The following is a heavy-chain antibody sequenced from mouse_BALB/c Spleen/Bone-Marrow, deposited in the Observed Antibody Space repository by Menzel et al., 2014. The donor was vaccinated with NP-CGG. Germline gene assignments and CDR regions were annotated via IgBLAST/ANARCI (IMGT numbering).Heavy chain of an antibody. CDR3: ARGGGYDYGSWFAY. CDR1: GFTFSSYA. CDR2: ISSGGST. D-gene: IGHD2-4*01. V-gene: IGHV5-6-5*01. J-gene: IGHJ3*01. Sequence: EVQRVESGGGLVKPGGSLKLSCAASGFTFSSYAMSWVRQTPEKRLEWVASISSGGSTYYPDSVKGRFTISRDNARNILYLQMSSLRSVDTAMYYCARGGGYDYGSWFAYWGQGTLVTVSA.